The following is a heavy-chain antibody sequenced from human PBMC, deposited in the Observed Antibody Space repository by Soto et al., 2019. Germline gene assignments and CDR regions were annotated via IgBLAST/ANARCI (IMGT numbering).Heavy chain of an antibody. V-gene: IGHV3-48*01. CDR2: ISSSSSTI. CDR1: GFTFSSYS. CDR3: ARGIAVAGIFGGYFQH. Sequence: EVQLVESGGGLVQPGGSLRLSCAASGFTFSSYSMNWVRQAPGKGLEWVSYISSSSSTIYYADSVKGRFTISRDNAKNSLYLQMNSLRAEDTAVYYCARGIAVAGIFGGYFQHWGQGTLVTVSS. D-gene: IGHD6-19*01. J-gene: IGHJ1*01.